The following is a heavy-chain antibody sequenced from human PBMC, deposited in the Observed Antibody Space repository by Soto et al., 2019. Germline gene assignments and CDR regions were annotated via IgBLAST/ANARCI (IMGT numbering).Heavy chain of an antibody. CDR3: ARDSRALLYGSIYYYYGMDV. Sequence: GGSLGLSWSASGFTFSSYGMHSVRQAPGKGLEWVAVIWYDGSNKYYAESVKGRFTISRDNSKNTLYLQMNSLRAEDTAVYYCARDSRALLYGSIYYYYGMDVWGQGTTVTVSS. V-gene: IGHV3-33*01. CDR1: GFTFSSYG. D-gene: IGHD3-10*01. CDR2: IWYDGSNK. J-gene: IGHJ6*02.